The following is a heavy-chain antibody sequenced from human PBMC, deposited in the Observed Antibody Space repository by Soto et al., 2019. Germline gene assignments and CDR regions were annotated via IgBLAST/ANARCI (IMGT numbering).Heavy chain of an antibody. CDR2: INAGNGNT. J-gene: IGHJ4*02. V-gene: IGHV1-3*01. CDR1: GYTFTSYA. Sequence: VQLVQSGAEVKKPGASVKASCKASGYTFTSYAMHWVRQAPGQRLEWMGWINAGNGNTKYSQKFQGRVTITRDTSASTAYIELSSLRSEDTAVYYCARDCSSSAGGYFDYWGQGTLVTVSS. CDR3: ARDCSSSAGGYFDY. D-gene: IGHD6-13*01.